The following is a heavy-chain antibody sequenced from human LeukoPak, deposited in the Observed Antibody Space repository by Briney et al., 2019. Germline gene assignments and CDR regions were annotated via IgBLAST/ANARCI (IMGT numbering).Heavy chain of an antibody. CDR1: GYTFTSYG. Sequence: ASVKVSCKASGYTFTSYGISWVRQAPGQGLEWMGWISAYNGNTNYAQKLQGRVTMTTDTSMSTAYMELRSLRSDDTAVYYCARGGDRYSSSWPIDYWGQGTLVTVSS. D-gene: IGHD6-13*01. CDR2: ISAYNGNT. V-gene: IGHV1-18*01. CDR3: ARGGDRYSSSWPIDY. J-gene: IGHJ4*02.